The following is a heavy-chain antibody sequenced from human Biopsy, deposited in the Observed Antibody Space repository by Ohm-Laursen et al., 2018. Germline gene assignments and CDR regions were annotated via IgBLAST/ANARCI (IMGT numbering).Heavy chain of an antibody. CDR2: INWYSDRV. V-gene: IGHV3-9*01. D-gene: IGHD3-9*01. Sequence: SLRLSCTSTGFKFDEIAKYWVWLPPGKGLEWVWAINWYSDRVDYADSVMGRFTIFRVNAENYLYLEMNSPRPEAKAFYYCAKDKNDILTSCEGLDVWGHGTTVTVSS. CDR1: GFKFDEIA. J-gene: IGHJ6*02. CDR3: AKDKNDILTSCEGLDV.